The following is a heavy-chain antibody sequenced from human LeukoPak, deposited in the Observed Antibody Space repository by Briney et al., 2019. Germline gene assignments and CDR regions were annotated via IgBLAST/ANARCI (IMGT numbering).Heavy chain of an antibody. CDR3: ARQDCSSSPTCPFDY. CDR2: IHHSGRT. V-gene: IGHV4-38-2*02. D-gene: IGHD2-2*01. J-gene: IGHJ4*02. CDR1: DYSISSGFH. Sequence: SETLSLTCTVSDYSISSGFHWGWIRQPPGKGLEWIATIHHSGRTYYNPSLKSRVTISVDTSKNQFSLRLRSVAAADTAVYYCARQDCSSSPTCPFDYWGQGTLVTVSS.